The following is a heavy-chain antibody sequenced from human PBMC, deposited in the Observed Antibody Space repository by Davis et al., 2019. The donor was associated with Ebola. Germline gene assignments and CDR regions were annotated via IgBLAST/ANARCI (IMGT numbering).Heavy chain of an antibody. CDR3: AREGRGPRRTYYYYYGMDV. Sequence: PGGSLRLSCAASGFTFSSYGMHWVRQAPGKGLEWVAVIWYDGSNKYYADSVKGRFTISRDNSKNTLYLQMNSLRAEDTAVYYCAREGRGPRRTYYYYYGMDVWGQGTTVTVSS. CDR2: IWYDGSNK. J-gene: IGHJ6*02. D-gene: IGHD3-10*01. V-gene: IGHV3-33*01. CDR1: GFTFSSYG.